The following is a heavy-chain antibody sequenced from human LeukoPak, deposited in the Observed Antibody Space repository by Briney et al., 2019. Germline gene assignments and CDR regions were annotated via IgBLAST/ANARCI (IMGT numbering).Heavy chain of an antibody. CDR2: IYPGDSDT. Sequence: GESLKISCKGSGYSFTSYWIGWVRQMPGKGLEWMGIIYPGDSDTRYSPSFQGQVTISADKSISTAYLQWSSLKASDTAMYYCAGSTGYGSGSPGNYYYYMDVWGKGTTVTVSS. J-gene: IGHJ6*03. D-gene: IGHD3-10*01. CDR1: GYSFTSYW. CDR3: AGSTGYGSGSPGNYYYYMDV. V-gene: IGHV5-51*01.